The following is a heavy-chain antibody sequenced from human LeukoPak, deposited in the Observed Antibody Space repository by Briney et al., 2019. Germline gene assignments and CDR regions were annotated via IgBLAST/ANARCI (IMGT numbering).Heavy chain of an antibody. J-gene: IGHJ4*02. V-gene: IGHV3-21*01. D-gene: IGHD3-22*01. CDR1: GFTFSSYS. CDR3: ARDHSSGRYFDF. CDR2: ISGSSTYI. Sequence: GGSLRLSCAASGFTFSSYSMNWVRQAPGKGLEWVSSISGSSTYIDYADSVKGRFAISRDNAKNALYLQMDSPRAEDTAVYYCARDHSSGRYFDFWGQGTLVAVSS.